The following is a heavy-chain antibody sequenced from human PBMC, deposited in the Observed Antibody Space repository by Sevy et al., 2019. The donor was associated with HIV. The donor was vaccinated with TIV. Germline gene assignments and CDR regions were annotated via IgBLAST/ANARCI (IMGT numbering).Heavy chain of an antibody. D-gene: IGHD3-22*01. CDR2: IIPIFGTA. Sequence: ASVKVSCKASGGTFSSYAISWERQAPGQGLEWMGGIIPIFGTANYAQKFQGRVTITADESTSTAYMELSSLRSEDTAVYYCASYYDSSGYYDAFDIWGQGTMVTVSS. CDR1: GGTFSSYA. J-gene: IGHJ3*02. CDR3: ASYYDSSGYYDAFDI. V-gene: IGHV1-69*13.